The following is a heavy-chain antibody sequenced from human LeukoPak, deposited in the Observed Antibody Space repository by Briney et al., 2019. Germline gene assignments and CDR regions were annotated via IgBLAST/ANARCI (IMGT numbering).Heavy chain of an antibody. CDR1: GFTFSSYA. CDR2: ISYTGGST. CDR3: GKGTVAGTWGNNWFDP. D-gene: IGHD3-16*01. Sequence: GGSLRLSCAASGFTFSSYAMNWVRQAPGKGLEWVSVISYTGGSTYYADSVKGRFTISRDNSKNTLYSEMNSLRAEDTAVYYCGKGTVAGTWGNNWFDPWGQGTLVTVSS. J-gene: IGHJ5*02. V-gene: IGHV3-23*01.